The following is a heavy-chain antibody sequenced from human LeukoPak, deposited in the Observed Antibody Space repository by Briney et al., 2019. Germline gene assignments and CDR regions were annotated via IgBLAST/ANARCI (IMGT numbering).Heavy chain of an antibody. CDR2: IYHSGGA. V-gene: IGHV4-30-2*01. J-gene: IGHJ6*02. CDR1: GGSISSYDYY. D-gene: IGHD1-26*01. Sequence: SETLSLTCTVSGGSISSYDYYWSWIRQPPGKGLEWIGNIYHSGGAYYNPSLKSRVTISIYRSKNQFSLNLSSVTAADTAVYYCARETEERVGATNGPHYYYYYGMDVWGQGTTVTVSS. CDR3: ARETEERVGATNGPHYYYYYGMDV.